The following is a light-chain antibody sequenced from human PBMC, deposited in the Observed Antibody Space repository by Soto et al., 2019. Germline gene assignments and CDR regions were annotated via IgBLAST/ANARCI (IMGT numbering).Light chain of an antibody. V-gene: IGKV1-39*01. Sequence: DIQMTQSPSSLSASVGDRITITCRASQSISTYLNWYQQKPGKAPKVLIYSVSSLQSGVPPRFSGSGSGTDFTLTISSLQPEDFATYYGQQSDTSPRTFGQGTRMEIK. J-gene: IGKJ1*01. CDR2: SVS. CDR1: QSISTY. CDR3: QQSDTSPRT.